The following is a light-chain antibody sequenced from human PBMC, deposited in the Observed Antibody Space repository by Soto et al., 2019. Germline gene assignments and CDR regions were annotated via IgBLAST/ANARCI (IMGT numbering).Light chain of an antibody. CDR1: QNISSW. CDR3: QQCNAFWT. V-gene: IGKV1-5*01. Sequence: DIQMTQSPSTLSASVGDRVTITCRASQNISSWLAWYQQKPGKAPKVLIYDVSSLESGVPSRFSGSGSGTEILLIISRLRHDDLASCYCQQCNAFWTFGQGTKVEIK. J-gene: IGKJ1*01. CDR2: DVS.